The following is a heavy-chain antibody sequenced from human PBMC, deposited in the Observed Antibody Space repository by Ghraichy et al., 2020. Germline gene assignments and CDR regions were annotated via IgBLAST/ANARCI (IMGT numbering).Heavy chain of an antibody. CDR3: AKLANGGTKYYYYYGMDV. CDR2: ISGSGGST. J-gene: IGHJ6*02. Sequence: GGSLRLSCAASGFTFSSYAMSWVRQAPGKGLEWVSAISGSGGSTYYADSVKGRFTISRDNSKNTLYLQMNSLRAEDTAVYYCAKLANGGTKYYYYYGMDVWGQGTTVTVSS. V-gene: IGHV3-23*01. CDR1: GFTFSSYA. D-gene: IGHD1-1*01.